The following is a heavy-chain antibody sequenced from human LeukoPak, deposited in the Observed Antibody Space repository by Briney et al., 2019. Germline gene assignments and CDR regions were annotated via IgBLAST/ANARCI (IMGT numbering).Heavy chain of an antibody. CDR3: ASELHYYDSSGSEDY. D-gene: IGHD3-22*01. Sequence: SETLSLTCTVSGGSISSSSYYWGWIRQPPGKGLEWIGSIYYSGSTYYNPSLKSRVTISVDTSKNQFSLKLSSVTAADTAVYYCASELHYYDSSGSEDYWGQGTLVTVSS. CDR2: IYYSGST. J-gene: IGHJ4*02. CDR1: GGSISSSSYY. V-gene: IGHV4-39*07.